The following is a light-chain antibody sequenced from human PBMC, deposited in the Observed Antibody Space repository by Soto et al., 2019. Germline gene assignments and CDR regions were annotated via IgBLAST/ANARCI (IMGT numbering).Light chain of an antibody. J-gene: IGKJ3*01. CDR3: HYYDDSPPFP. CDR2: SAS. CDR1: QSINGRV. V-gene: IGKV3-20*01. Sequence: EILLTQSPVTLSLSPGERVTFSCRASQSINGRVLAWYQQKPGQAPRLLIYSASSRATGTPDRFSGSGSGTDFTLTISRLEPEDFAVYYCHYYDDSPPFPFGPGTKVDIK.